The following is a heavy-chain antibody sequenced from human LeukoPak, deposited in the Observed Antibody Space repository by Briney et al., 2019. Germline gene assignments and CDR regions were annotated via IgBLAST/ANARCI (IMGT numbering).Heavy chain of an antibody. J-gene: IGHJ4*02. CDR2: TRFDGSIK. CDR1: GFIFSDYG. Sequence: GGSLRLSCAVSGFIFSDYGFHWVRQAPGKGLEWVAVTRFDGSIKQYADSVKGRFTISRDDSKNTLYLQMNFLKSEDAAVYYCARWGGTRQYYFDYWGQGTLVTVSS. CDR3: ARWGGTRQYYFDY. D-gene: IGHD1-1*01. V-gene: IGHV3-33*01.